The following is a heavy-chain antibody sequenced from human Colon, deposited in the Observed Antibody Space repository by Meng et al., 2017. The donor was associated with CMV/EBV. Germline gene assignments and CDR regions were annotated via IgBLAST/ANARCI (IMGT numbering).Heavy chain of an antibody. D-gene: IGHD2-21*01. Sequence: SLKISCAASGFTFDDYAMHWVRQAPGKGLEWVSGISWNSGSIGYADSVKGRFTISRDNAKNSLYLQMNSLRAEDTAIYYCAKDIPTYIIDFWGQGSLVTVSS. J-gene: IGHJ4*02. V-gene: IGHV3-9*01. CDR1: GFTFDDYA. CDR3: AKDIPTYIIDF. CDR2: ISWNSGSI.